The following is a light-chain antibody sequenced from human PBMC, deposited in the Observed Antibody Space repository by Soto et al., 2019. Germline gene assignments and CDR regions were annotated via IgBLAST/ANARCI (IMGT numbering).Light chain of an antibody. V-gene: IGKV3-11*01. CDR2: DAT. Sequence: EIVMTQSPATLSVSPGEIATPSCRASQSVSSNLAWYQQKPGQAPRLLIYDATNRATGIPARFSGSGSGTDFTLTISSLEPEDFAVYYCQQRSNWPPITFGQGTRLEIK. J-gene: IGKJ5*01. CDR1: QSVSSN. CDR3: QQRSNWPPIT.